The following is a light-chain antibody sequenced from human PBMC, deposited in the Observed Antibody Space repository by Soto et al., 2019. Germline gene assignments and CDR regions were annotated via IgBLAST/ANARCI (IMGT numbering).Light chain of an antibody. J-gene: IGKJ5*01. CDR1: QSVSGSY. V-gene: IGKV3-11*01. CDR3: QHCSNWPPIP. Sequence: VFTHSPATLRVAPSERPTRSFSAIQSVSGSYLAWYQQKPGQAPRLLIYDASNRATGIPARFSGSGSGTDFTITISCLEREDFAVYYCQHCSNWPPIPLGRGTRLEIK. CDR2: DAS.